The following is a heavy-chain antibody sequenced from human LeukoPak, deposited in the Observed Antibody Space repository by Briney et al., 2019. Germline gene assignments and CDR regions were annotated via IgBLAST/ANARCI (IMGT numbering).Heavy chain of an antibody. D-gene: IGHD6-13*01. CDR3: ARVGVSSYSSSGY. CDR1: GGTFSSYA. V-gene: IGHV1-69*06. CDR2: IIPIFGTA. J-gene: IGHJ4*02. Sequence: SVKVSCKASGGTFSSYAISWVRQAPGQGLEWMGGIIPIFGTANYAQKFQGRVTITAEKSTSTAYMELSGLRSEDTAVYYCARVGVSSYSSSGYWGQGTLVTVSS.